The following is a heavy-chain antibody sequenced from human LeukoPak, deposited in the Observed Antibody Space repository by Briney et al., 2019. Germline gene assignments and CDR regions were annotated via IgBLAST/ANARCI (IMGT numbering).Heavy chain of an antibody. J-gene: IGHJ4*02. CDR1: GVTFSSYA. CDR3: ASLIVGATYDDC. V-gene: IGHV3-30*04. CDR2: ISYDGSNK. D-gene: IGHD1-26*01. Sequence: GGSLRLSCAASGVTFSSYAMHWVRQAPGKGLEWVAVISYDGSNKYYADSVKGRFTISRDNSKNTLYLQMNSPRAEDTAVYYCASLIVGATYDDCWGQGTLVTVSS.